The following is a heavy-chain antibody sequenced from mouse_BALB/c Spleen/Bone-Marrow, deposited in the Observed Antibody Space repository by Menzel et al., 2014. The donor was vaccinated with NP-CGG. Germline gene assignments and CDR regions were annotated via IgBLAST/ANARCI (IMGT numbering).Heavy chain of an antibody. CDR2: IWSGGST. J-gene: IGHJ4*01. Sequence: QVHVKQSGHGLVQPSQSLSITCTVSGFSLTSYGVYWVRQSPGKGLEWLGVIWSGGSTDYNAAFISRLSISKDNSKSXVFFKMNSLQSNDTAIYYCARNRDWDGAMDYWGQGTSVTVSS. CDR3: ARNRDWDGAMDY. CDR1: GFSLTSYG. D-gene: IGHD4-1*01. V-gene: IGHV2-2*03.